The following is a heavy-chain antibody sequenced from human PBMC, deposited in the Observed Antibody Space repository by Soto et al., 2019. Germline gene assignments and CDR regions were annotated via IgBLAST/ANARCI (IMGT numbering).Heavy chain of an antibody. Sequence: QVQLQQWGAGLLKPSETLSLTCAVYGGSFSGYYWSWIRQPPGKGLEWIGEINHSGSTNYNPSLKSRVTISVDTSQNQCSLKLSSVTAADTAVYYCARGGIAAAGPFGYWGQGTLVTVSS. J-gene: IGHJ4*02. CDR2: INHSGST. CDR3: ARGGIAAAGPFGY. D-gene: IGHD6-13*01. V-gene: IGHV4-34*01. CDR1: GGSFSGYY.